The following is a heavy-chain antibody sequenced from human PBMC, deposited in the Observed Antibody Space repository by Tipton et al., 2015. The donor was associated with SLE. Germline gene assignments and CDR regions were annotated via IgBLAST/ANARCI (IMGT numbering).Heavy chain of an antibody. CDR2: IYNSGRSSYNPST. CDR3: ASDEHGDYVFDF. J-gene: IGHJ4*02. V-gene: IGHV4-31*03. Sequence: TLSLTCTVSGASMSSDDYYWTWIRLHPGKGLEWIGFIYNSGRSSYNPSTYYNPSLKSRVSMSVDTSKSQFSLNLRSVTAADTAVYYCASDEHGDYVFDFWGQGTPVTVSS. D-gene: IGHD4-17*01. CDR1: GASMSSDDYY.